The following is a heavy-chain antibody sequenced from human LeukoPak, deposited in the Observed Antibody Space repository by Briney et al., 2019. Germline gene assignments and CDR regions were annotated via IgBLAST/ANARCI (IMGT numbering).Heavy chain of an antibody. D-gene: IGHD4-17*01. CDR1: GYSISSGYY. Sequence: SETLSLTCTVSGYSISSGYYWGWIRQPPGKGLEWIGSIYHSGSTYYNPSLKSRVTISVDTSKNQFSLKLSSVTAADTAVYYCARLTDYGDYVPYYYMDVWGKGTTVTVSS. J-gene: IGHJ6*03. CDR2: IYHSGST. V-gene: IGHV4-38-2*02. CDR3: ARLTDYGDYVPYYYMDV.